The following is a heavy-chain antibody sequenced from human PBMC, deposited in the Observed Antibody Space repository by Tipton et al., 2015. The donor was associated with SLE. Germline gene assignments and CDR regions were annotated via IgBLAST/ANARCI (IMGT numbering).Heavy chain of an antibody. V-gene: IGHV4-59*12. CDR2: IYYTGTT. CDR3: AREYYYDSSGYPSHYYYGMDV. D-gene: IGHD3-22*01. Sequence: TLSLTCSVSAVSMTGSYWSWIRQPPGKGLEWIGYIYYTGTTHYNPSLKSRVTFSVDTSKNQLSLKLSSVTAADTAVYYCAREYYYDSSGYPSHYYYGMDVWGQGTTFTVSS. J-gene: IGHJ6*02. CDR1: AVSMTGSY.